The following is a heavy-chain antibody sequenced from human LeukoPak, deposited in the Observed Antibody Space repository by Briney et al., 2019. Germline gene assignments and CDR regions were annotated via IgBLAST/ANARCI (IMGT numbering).Heavy chain of an antibody. CDR1: GFTFSSYI. CDR3: ARDRSSGTSEDY. CDR2: ISSSSSYI. Sequence: GGSLRLSCAASGFTFSSYIMNWVRQAPGKGLEWVSSISSSSSYIYYADSVKGRFTISRDNAKNSLYLQMNSLRAEDTAVYYCARDRSSGTSEDYWGQGTLVTVSS. V-gene: IGHV3-21*01. D-gene: IGHD2-2*01. J-gene: IGHJ4*02.